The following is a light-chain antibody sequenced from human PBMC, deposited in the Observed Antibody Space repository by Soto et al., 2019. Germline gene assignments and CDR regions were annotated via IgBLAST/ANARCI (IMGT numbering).Light chain of an antibody. CDR3: SSYTISSPL. CDR2: NVN. V-gene: IGLV2-14*03. Sequence: QSALTQPASVSGSPGQSITISCTGTSSDVGGYDYVSWYQQHPDKAPKLIIYNVNNWPSGVSNRFSGSKSGNTASLTISGLQAEDEADYYCSSYTISSPLFGGGTKVTVL. CDR1: SSDVGGYDY. J-gene: IGLJ2*01.